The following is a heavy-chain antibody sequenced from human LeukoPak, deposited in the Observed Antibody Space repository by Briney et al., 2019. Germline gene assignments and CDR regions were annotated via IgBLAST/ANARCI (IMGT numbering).Heavy chain of an antibody. CDR3: SRGEGDDY. J-gene: IGHJ4*02. Sequence: GGSLRLSCAASGFTFSSYWMSWVRQAPGKGLEWVANINGDESEKYYVDSVKARFTISRDNAKNSLYLQMNSLRVDDTAIYYCSRGEGDDYWGQGTLVTVAS. V-gene: IGHV3-7*01. CDR1: GFTFSSYW. CDR2: INGDESEK. D-gene: IGHD3-10*01.